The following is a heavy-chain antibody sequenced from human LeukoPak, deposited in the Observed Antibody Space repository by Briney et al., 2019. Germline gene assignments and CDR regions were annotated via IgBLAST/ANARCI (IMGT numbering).Heavy chain of an antibody. J-gene: IGHJ4*02. CDR2: IKYSGST. D-gene: IGHD3-22*01. CDR3: ARGQSQNYYDSSGYPDY. Sequence: SETLSLTCAVYGGSFSGYYWSWIRQPPGKGLEWIGEIKYSGSTNSNPSLNRRVTTSVDTSNNQFSLQLSSVTAADTAVYYCARGQSQNYYDSSGYPDYWGQGTLVTVSS. V-gene: IGHV4-34*01. CDR1: GGSFSGYY.